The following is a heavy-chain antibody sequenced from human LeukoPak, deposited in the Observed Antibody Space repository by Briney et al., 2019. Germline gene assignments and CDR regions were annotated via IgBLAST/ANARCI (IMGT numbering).Heavy chain of an antibody. CDR2: FDPEDGET. D-gene: IGHD1-1*01. CDR1: GYTFTGYY. Sequence: ASVKVSCKASGYTFTGYYMHWVRQAPGKGLEWMGGFDPEDGETIYAQKFQGRVTMTEDTSTDTAYMELSSLRSEDTAVYYCWNKRDYWGQGTLVTVSS. CDR3: WNKRDY. V-gene: IGHV1-24*01. J-gene: IGHJ4*02.